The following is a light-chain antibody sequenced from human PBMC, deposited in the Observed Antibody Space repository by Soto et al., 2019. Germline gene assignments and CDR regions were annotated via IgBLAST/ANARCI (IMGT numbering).Light chain of an antibody. CDR1: QSISSW. CDR2: KAS. Sequence: DIQMTQSPSTLSASVGDRVTITCRASQSISSWLAWYQQKPGKAPNLLIYKASSLESGVPSRFSGSGSGTEFTLTISSLQPDDFATYYCQNYNSSPFGQGTKVDIK. V-gene: IGKV1-5*03. CDR3: QNYNSSP. J-gene: IGKJ1*01.